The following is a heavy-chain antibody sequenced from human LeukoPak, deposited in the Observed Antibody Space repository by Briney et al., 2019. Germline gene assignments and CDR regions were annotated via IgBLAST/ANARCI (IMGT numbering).Heavy chain of an antibody. Sequence: PGGSLRLSCAASGFTFSSNSMNWVRQAPGKGLEWVSGISGSGDTTYYADSVKGRFTISRDNSKNTLYLQMNSLRAEDTAVYYCGRTGQVDYWGQGTLVTVSS. CDR2: ISGSGDTT. D-gene: IGHD4-17*01. V-gene: IGHV3-23*01. CDR1: GFTFSSNS. CDR3: GRTGQVDY. J-gene: IGHJ4*02.